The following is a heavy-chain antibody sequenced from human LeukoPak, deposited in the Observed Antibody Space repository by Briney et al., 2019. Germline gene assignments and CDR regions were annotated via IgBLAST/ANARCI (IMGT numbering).Heavy chain of an antibody. CDR3: ARQKLGYCSSTSCYPFDY. CDR1: GGSISSSSYY. Sequence: PSETLSLTCTVSGGSISSSSYYWGWIRQPPGKGLEWIGSIYYSGSTYYNPSLKSRVTISVDTSKNQFSLKLSSVTAADTAVYYCARQKLGYCSSTSCYPFDYWGQGTLVTVSS. D-gene: IGHD2-2*01. J-gene: IGHJ4*02. CDR2: IYYSGST. V-gene: IGHV4-39*01.